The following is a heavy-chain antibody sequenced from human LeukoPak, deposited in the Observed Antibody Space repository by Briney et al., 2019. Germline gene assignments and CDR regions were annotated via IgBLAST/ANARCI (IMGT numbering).Heavy chain of an antibody. V-gene: IGHV3-7*03. Sequence: PGGSLRLSCAASGFLFRTYWMTWVRQAPGKGLEWVANIKEDGSEKNYVDSVKGRFTISRDNAKNSLNLQMNNLRAEDTAIYYCIRERFGDYAENWGQGTLVTVSS. CDR2: IKEDGSEK. J-gene: IGHJ4*02. CDR1: GFLFRTYW. D-gene: IGHD4-17*01. CDR3: IRERFGDYAEN.